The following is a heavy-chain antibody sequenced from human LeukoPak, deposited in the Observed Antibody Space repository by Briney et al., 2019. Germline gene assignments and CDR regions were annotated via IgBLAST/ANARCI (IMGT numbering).Heavy chain of an antibody. Sequence: KPSETLSLTCAVYGGSFSGYYWSWIRQPPGKGLEWIGSIYYSGSTYYNPSLKSRVTISVDTSKNQFSLKLSSVTAADTAVYYCARHAGPRDFWSGYYDSYYYYGMDVWGQGTTVTVSS. CDR3: ARHAGPRDFWSGYYDSYYYYGMDV. CDR1: GGSFSGYY. V-gene: IGHV4-34*01. CDR2: IYYSGST. D-gene: IGHD3-3*01. J-gene: IGHJ6*02.